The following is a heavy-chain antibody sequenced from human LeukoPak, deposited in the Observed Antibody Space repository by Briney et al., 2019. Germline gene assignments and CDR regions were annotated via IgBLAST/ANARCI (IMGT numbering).Heavy chain of an antibody. CDR3: ARWGDIVVVPAAFSRAFDI. V-gene: IGHV1-2*02. CDR2: INPNSGGT. D-gene: IGHD2-2*01. CDR1: GYTFTGYY. Sequence: ASVKVSCKASGYTFTGYYMHWVRQAPGQGLEWMGWINPNSGGTNYAQKFQGRVTMTRDTSISTAYMELSRLRSDDTAVYYCARWGDIVVVPAAFSRAFDIWGQGTMVTVSS. J-gene: IGHJ3*02.